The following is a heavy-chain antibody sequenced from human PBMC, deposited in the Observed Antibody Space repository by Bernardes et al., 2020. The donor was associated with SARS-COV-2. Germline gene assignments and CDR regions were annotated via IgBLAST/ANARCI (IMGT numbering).Heavy chain of an antibody. D-gene: IGHD1-26*01. CDR3: AGSFYAFYLDY. Sequence: GVSLRLSCATSGFTFANYAMTWVRQAPGKGLEWVGVIRSKPYGGTTEYAASVKGRFIISRDDSKSFVYLQMNSLKIEDTAVYFCAGSFYAFYLDYWGQGTPVTVSS. J-gene: IGHJ4*02. CDR1: GFTFANYA. CDR2: IRSKPYGGTT. V-gene: IGHV3-49*04.